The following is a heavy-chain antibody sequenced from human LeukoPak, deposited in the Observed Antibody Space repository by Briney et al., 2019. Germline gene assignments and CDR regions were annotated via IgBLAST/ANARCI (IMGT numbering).Heavy chain of an antibody. CDR1: GFTFSSSA. CDR3: AKGVGATNY. Sequence: GGSLRLSCAASGFTFSSSAMSWVRQAPGKGLYWVSAISGSGTGTYYADSVKGRFTISRDNSKNTLYLQMNSLRAEDTAVYYCAKGVGATNYWGQGTLVTVSS. CDR2: ISGSGTGT. V-gene: IGHV3-23*01. D-gene: IGHD1-26*01. J-gene: IGHJ4*02.